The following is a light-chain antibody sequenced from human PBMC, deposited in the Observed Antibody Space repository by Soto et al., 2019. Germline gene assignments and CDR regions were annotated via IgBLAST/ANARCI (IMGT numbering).Light chain of an antibody. Sequence: EIVLTQSPGTLSLSPGERATLSCRASQSVSTTYLAWYQQKPGQAPRLLVYDVSTRATGIPDRFSGSGSGTDFTLTISILEPEDFSVYYCQQYVTSPPRLTFGGGTKVEIK. CDR3: QQYVTSPPRLT. J-gene: IGKJ4*01. CDR2: DVS. V-gene: IGKV3-20*01. CDR1: QSVSTTY.